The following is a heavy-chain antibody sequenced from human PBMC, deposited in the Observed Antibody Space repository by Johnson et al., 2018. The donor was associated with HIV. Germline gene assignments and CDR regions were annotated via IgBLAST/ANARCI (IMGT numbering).Heavy chain of an antibody. CDR1: GFTFSSYG. J-gene: IGHJ3*02. V-gene: IGHV3-30*02. Sequence: QVQLVESGGGVVQPGGSLRLSCAASGFTFSSYGMHWVRQAPGKGLEWVAFIRSAGSNKYSADSVKGRFTISRDNAKKFLYLQMTSLRAEDTAIYYCARKGDAFDIWGQGTLATVSS. CDR2: IRSAGSNK. CDR3: ARKGDAFDI.